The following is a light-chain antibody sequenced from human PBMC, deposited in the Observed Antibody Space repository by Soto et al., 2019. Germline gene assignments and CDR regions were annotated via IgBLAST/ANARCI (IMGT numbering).Light chain of an antibody. CDR3: QSYDSSLSGSV. Sequence: QSVLTQPPSVSGAPGQRVTLSCTGSSPNIGAGYYVHWYQQLPGTAPKLLIYGNNNRPSGVPDRFSGSKSGTSASLAITGLQAEDEADYYCQSYDSSLSGSVFGGGTKLTVL. CDR1: SPNIGAGYY. CDR2: GNN. V-gene: IGLV1-40*01. J-gene: IGLJ3*02.